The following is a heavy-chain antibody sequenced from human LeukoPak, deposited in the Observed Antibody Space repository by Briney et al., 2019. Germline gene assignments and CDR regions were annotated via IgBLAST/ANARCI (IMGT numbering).Heavy chain of an antibody. CDR1: GYTLTELS. CDR3: ATDPYGGKGDDC. Sequence: ASVKVSCKVSGYTLTELSMHWVRQAPGKGLEWMGGFDPEDGETIYAQKFQGRVTMTEDTSTDTAYMELSSLRSEDTAVYYCATDPYGGKGDDCWGQGTLVTVSS. J-gene: IGHJ4*02. D-gene: IGHD4-23*01. V-gene: IGHV1-24*01. CDR2: FDPEDGET.